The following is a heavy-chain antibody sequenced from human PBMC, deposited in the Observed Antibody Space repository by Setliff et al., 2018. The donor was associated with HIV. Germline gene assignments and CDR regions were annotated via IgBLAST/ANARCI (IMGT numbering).Heavy chain of an antibody. CDR3: ARGEPPASRSGLLY. CDR2: IYHSGNT. D-gene: IGHD3-22*01. V-gene: IGHV4-38-2*02. CDR1: GYSINSSHF. J-gene: IGHJ4*02. Sequence: ETLSLTCTVSGYSINSSHFWGWIRQPPGKGLEWVGSIYHSGNTHYNPSLQSRPTLSIDTSKNQFSLKLISVTAADTAVYYCARGEPPASRSGLLYWGQGMLVTVSS.